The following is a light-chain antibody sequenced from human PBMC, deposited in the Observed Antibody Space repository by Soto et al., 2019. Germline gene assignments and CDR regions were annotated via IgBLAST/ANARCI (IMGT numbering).Light chain of an antibody. CDR3: LQHNTYLWT. CDR1: QDIRFN. V-gene: IGKV1-17*01. J-gene: IGKJ1*01. CDR2: SSS. Sequence: DVQMTQSPSSLSASVGDIVTIICRASQDIRFNLCWFQQKPGEGPKRLIYSSSDLQSWVPSRFSANTSGTEFTLIINGLQPEDSASYFCLQHNTYLWTFGLGTKV.